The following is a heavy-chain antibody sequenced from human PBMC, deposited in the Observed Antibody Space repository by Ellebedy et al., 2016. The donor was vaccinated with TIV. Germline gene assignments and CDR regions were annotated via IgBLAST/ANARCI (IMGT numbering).Heavy chain of an antibody. Sequence: AASVKVSCKASGLTFSTSAVQWVRQARGPRLEWLGWIVVGGGNTNYAQKFQERVTITRDLSTSTAYMELGSLRSEETAVYYCAADGDTGMALGGWGQGTLVTVSS. J-gene: IGHJ4*02. CDR1: GLTFSTSA. V-gene: IGHV1-58*01. CDR2: IVVGGGNT. CDR3: AADGDTGMALGG. D-gene: IGHD5-18*01.